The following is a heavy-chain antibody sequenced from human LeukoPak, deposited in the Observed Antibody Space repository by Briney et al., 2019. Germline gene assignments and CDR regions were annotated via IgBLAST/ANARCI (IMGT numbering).Heavy chain of an antibody. CDR3: ARDLYGDYNY. CDR1: GFTVSSNY. Sequence: GGSLRLSCAASGFTVSSNYMSWVRQAPGNGLEWVSVIYSGGSIYYADSVKGRFTISRDNSKNTLYLQMNSLRAEDTAVYYCARDLYGDYNYWGQGTLVTVSS. CDR2: IYSGGSI. J-gene: IGHJ4*02. D-gene: IGHD4-17*01. V-gene: IGHV3-53*01.